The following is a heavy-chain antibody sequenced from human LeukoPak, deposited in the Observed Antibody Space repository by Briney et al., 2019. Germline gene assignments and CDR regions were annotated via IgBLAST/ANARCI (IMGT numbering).Heavy chain of an antibody. V-gene: IGHV1-18*01. J-gene: IGHJ3*02. CDR3: VGGDILTGLHTPRNAFDI. CDR1: GYTFTSYG. Sequence: ASVKVSCKASGYTFTSYGISWVRQAPGQGLEWMGWISAYNGNTNYAQKLQGRVTMTTDTSTSTAYMELRSLRSDDTAVYYCVGGDILTGLHTPRNAFDIWGQGTMVTVSS. D-gene: IGHD3-9*01. CDR2: ISAYNGNT.